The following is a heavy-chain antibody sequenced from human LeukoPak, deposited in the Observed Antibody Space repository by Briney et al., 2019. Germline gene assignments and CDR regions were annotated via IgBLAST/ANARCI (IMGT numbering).Heavy chain of an antibody. D-gene: IGHD6-6*01. CDR3: ASAAYSSSPYYYGMDV. CDR1: GGSISSYY. Sequence: SETLSLTCTVSGGSISSYYWSWIRQPPGKGLEWLGYIYYSGSTNYNPSLKSRVTTSVDTSKNQFSLKLSSVTAADTAVYYCASAAYSSSPYYYGMDVWGQGTTVTVSS. J-gene: IGHJ6*02. CDR2: IYYSGST. V-gene: IGHV4-59*08.